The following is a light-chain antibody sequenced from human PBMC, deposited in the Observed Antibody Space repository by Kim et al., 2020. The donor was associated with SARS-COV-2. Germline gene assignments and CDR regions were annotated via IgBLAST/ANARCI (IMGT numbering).Light chain of an antibody. CDR1: QAISNY. CDR3: QKYNNAPLT. V-gene: IGKV1-27*01. J-gene: IGKJ4*01. Sequence: ASVGERVTITCRGSQAISNYLAWYQQKPGKVPKLLIYSASSLQSGVPSRFSGRASGTHFTLTISSLQPEDVAVYYCQKYNNAPLTFGGGTKVDIK. CDR2: SAS.